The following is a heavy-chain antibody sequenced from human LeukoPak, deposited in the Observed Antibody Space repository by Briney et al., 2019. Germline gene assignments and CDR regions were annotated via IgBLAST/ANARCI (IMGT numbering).Heavy chain of an antibody. D-gene: IGHD3-9*01. CDR3: VKENGRYPESYYFDY. V-gene: IGHV3-64D*06. J-gene: IGHJ4*02. CDR2: IISNGGST. CDR1: GFTFSRYA. Sequence: GSLRLSCSASGFTFSRYALHWVRQAPGKGLEYVSGIISNGGSTNYADSVKGRFTISRDNSKNTLYLQMSSLRPEDTAVYYCVKENGRYPESYYFDYWGQGTLVTVSS.